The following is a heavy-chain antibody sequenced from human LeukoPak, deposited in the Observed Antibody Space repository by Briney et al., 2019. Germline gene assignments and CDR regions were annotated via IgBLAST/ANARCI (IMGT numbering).Heavy chain of an antibody. CDR1: GYTFTSYD. V-gene: IGHV1-8*01. CDR3: ARSLFEATAAGH. CDR2: MNPNSGNT. Sequence: ASVKVSCKASGYTFTSYDINWVRQALGQGLEWMGWMNPNSGNTGYEQKFQGRVTMTRNTSISTAYMELSSLRSEDTAVYYCARSLFEATAAGHWGRGTLVTVSS. J-gene: IGHJ4*02. D-gene: IGHD6-13*01.